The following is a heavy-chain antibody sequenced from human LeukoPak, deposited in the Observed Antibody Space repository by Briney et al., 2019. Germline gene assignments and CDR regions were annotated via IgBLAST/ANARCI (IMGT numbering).Heavy chain of an antibody. Sequence: GGSLRLSCAASGFTFSSYWMNWARQAPGKGLEWVASINHNGNVNYYVDSVKGRFTISRDNAKNSLYLQMNSLRAEDTAVYYCARDGFLYDSSGYYYVFDYWGQGTLVTVSS. J-gene: IGHJ4*02. V-gene: IGHV3-7*01. CDR1: GFTFSSYW. CDR3: ARDGFLYDSSGYYYVFDY. CDR2: INHNGNVN. D-gene: IGHD3-22*01.